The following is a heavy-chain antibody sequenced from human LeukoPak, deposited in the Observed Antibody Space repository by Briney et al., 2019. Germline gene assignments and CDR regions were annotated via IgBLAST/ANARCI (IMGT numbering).Heavy chain of an antibody. J-gene: IGHJ6*02. D-gene: IGHD2-15*01. Sequence: GGSLRLSCAASGFTVSSNYMSWVRQAPGKGLEWVSVIYSGGSTYYADSVKGRFTISRDNSKNTLYLQMNSLRAEDTAVYYCARARMDYYYGMDVWGQGTLVTVSS. CDR1: GFTVSSNY. V-gene: IGHV3-53*01. CDR3: ARARMDYYYGMDV. CDR2: IYSGGST.